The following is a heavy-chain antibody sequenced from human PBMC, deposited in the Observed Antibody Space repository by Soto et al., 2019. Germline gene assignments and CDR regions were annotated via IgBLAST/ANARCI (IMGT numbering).Heavy chain of an antibody. CDR2: IKQDGSER. CDR1: GFTFSRYW. Sequence: EVQVVESGGGLVQPGGSLRLSCVASGFTFSRYWMSWVRQAPGKGLEWVANIKQDGSERHYMDSVKGRFTISRDNAKNSLDLLMNTLKTEDTAMYYCARDGPLSSPTSGWFDPWGQGTLVIVSS. CDR3: ARDGPLSSPTSGWFDP. D-gene: IGHD2-2*01. J-gene: IGHJ5*02. V-gene: IGHV3-7*03.